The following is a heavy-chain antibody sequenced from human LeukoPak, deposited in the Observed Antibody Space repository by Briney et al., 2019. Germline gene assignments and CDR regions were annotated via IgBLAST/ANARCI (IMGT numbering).Heavy chain of an antibody. J-gene: IGHJ5*02. Sequence: PSETLSLTCTVSGGSINSYWSWIRQPAGKGLEWIGRISGSGTITYNPALQSRLSISIDTSKNQFSLKLISVTVADTAIYYCARGQGATVPQVGKNWFDPWGQGTRVTVSS. CDR1: GGSINSY. D-gene: IGHD1-26*01. CDR3: ARGQGATVPQVGKNWFDP. V-gene: IGHV4-4*07. CDR2: ISGSGTI.